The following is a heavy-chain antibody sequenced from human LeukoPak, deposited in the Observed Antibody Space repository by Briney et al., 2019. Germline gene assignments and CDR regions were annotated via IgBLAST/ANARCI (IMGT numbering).Heavy chain of an antibody. D-gene: IGHD6-13*01. CDR3: ARGPPRGTAAGPDF. CDR1: GYTFTDYY. V-gene: IGHV1-2*02. J-gene: IGHJ4*02. CDR2: INPNGGGT. Sequence: GASVKVSCKASGYTFTDYYMHWVRQAPGQGLEWMGWINPNGGGTNYAQKFQGRVTVTRDTSISTAFMDLSSLRSDDTAVFYCARGPPRGTAAGPDFWGQGTLVTVSS.